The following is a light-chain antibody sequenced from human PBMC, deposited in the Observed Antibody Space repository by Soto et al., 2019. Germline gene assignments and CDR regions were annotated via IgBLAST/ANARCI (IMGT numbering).Light chain of an antibody. Sequence: EIVLTQSPGTLSLSPGERATLSSRASQTVSSSLAWYQQKPGQAPRLLIYEASNRATGIPARFSGSGSGADFTLTISSLQSEDFALYYCQQYNDWPLTFGQGTKVDIK. CDR3: QQYNDWPLT. V-gene: IGKV3-11*01. J-gene: IGKJ1*01. CDR2: EAS. CDR1: QTVSSS.